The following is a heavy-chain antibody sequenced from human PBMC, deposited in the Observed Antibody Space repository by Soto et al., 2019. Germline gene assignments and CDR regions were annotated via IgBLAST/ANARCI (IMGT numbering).Heavy chain of an antibody. CDR1: GFTFSSYA. V-gene: IGHV3-23*01. D-gene: IGHD2-2*01. CDR2: ISGSGGST. J-gene: IGHJ6*02. Sequence: GGSLRLSCAASGFTFSSYAMSWVRQAPGKGLEWVSAISGSGGSTYYADSVKGRFTISRDNSKNTLYLQMNSLRAEDTAVYYCAKLNCSSTSYGSYYYYYYGTDVWGQGTTVTVSS. CDR3: AKLNCSSTSYGSYYYYYYGTDV.